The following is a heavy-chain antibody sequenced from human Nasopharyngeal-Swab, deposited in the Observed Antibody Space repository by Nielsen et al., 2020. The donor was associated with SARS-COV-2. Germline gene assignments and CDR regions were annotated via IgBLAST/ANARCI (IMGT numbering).Heavy chain of an antibody. CDR3: AKDWDY. CDR2: ISGSGGST. CDR1: GFTFSRYS. J-gene: IGHJ4*02. Sequence: GESLKISCAASGFTFSRYSMTWVRQAPGKGLEWVSAISGSGGSTYYADSVKGRFTISRDNSKNTLYLQMNSLRAEDTAVYYCAKDWDYWGQGTLVTVSS. V-gene: IGHV3-23*01.